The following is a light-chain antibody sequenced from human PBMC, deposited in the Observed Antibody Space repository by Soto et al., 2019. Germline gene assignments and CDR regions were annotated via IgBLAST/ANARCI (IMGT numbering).Light chain of an antibody. CDR3: SSYTSSSLYV. CDR1: SSDVGGYDY. Sequence: QSVLTQPASVSGSPGQSITISCTGTSSDVGGYDYVSWYQHHPGKAPKLMIYDVSNRPSGVSNRFSGSKSGNTASLTISGLQAEDEADYYCSSYTSSSLYVFGXGTKVTVL. V-gene: IGLV2-14*03. CDR2: DVS. J-gene: IGLJ1*01.